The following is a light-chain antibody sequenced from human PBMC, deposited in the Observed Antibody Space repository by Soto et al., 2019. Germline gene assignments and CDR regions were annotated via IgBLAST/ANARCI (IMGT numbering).Light chain of an antibody. V-gene: IGKV4-1*01. CDR1: QSVLYSSNNKNY. J-gene: IGKJ2*01. Sequence: DIVMTQSPDSLAVSLGERATINCKSSQSVLYSSNNKNYLAWYQQKPGQPPKLLIYWASTRESGVPDRFSGSGSGTDFTLTISSLQAEDGAVYYCQQYYSTPYPFGQGTKLEIQ. CDR3: QQYYSTPYP. CDR2: WAS.